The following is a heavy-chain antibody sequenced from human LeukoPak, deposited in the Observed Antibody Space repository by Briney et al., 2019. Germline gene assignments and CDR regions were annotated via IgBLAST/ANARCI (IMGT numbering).Heavy chain of an antibody. CDR3: ATRVEMATILDY. CDR1: GGSISSSSCY. V-gene: IGHV4-39*01. Sequence: SETLSLTCTVSGGSISSSSCYWGWIRQPPGKGLEWIGSIYYSGSTYYNPSLKSRVTISVDTSKNQFSLKLSSVTAADTAVYYCATRVEMATILDYWGQGTLVTVSS. J-gene: IGHJ4*02. D-gene: IGHD5-24*01. CDR2: IYYSGST.